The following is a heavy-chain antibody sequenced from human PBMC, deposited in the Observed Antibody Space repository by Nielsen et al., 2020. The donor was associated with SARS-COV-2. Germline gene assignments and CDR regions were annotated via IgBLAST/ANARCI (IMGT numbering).Heavy chain of an antibody. D-gene: IGHD5-12*01. CDR3: ARDVTIAYSGYDRYDY. V-gene: IGHV1-18*01. Sequence: ASVKVSCKASGYTFTSYGISWVRQAPEQGLEWMGWISAYNGNTNYAQKLQGRVTMTTDTSTSTAYMELRSLRSDDTAVYYCARDVTIAYSGYDRYDYWGQGTLVTVSS. CDR1: GYTFTSYG. J-gene: IGHJ4*02. CDR2: ISAYNGNT.